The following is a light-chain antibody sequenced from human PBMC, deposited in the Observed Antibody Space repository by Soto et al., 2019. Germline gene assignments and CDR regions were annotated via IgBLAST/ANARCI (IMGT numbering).Light chain of an antibody. Sequence: AIQLTQSLSSLSASVGDRVTITCRASQDISTALAWYQQRPGKAPKLLIYDASSLESGVPSRFSGGGSATDFTLTISSLQPEDFATYYCQQFYSYPLAFGGGTKVEIK. J-gene: IGKJ4*01. V-gene: IGKV1-13*02. CDR1: QDISTA. CDR3: QQFYSYPLA. CDR2: DAS.